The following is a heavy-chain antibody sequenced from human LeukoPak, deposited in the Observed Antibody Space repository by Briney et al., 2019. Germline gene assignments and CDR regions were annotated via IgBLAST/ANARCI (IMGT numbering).Heavy chain of an antibody. CDR1: GGSISSGGYY. CDR3: AREWQWLDEYYFDY. CDR2: IYYSGST. Sequence: SETLSLTCTVSGGSISSGGYYWSWIRQHPGRGLEWIGYIYYSGSTYYNPSLKSRVTMSVDTSKNQFSLKLSSVTAADTAVYYCAREWQWLDEYYFDYWAREPWSPSPQ. J-gene: IGHJ4*02. D-gene: IGHD6-19*01. V-gene: IGHV4-31*03.